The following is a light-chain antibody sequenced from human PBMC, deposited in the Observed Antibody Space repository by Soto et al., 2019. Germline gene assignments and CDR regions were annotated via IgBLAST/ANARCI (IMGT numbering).Light chain of an antibody. V-gene: IGKV3-15*01. CDR3: QQYNFWPPLT. CDR1: QSVNSN. J-gene: IGKJ4*01. CDR2: DAS. Sequence: EIVMTQSPATLSVSPGERATLSCRASQSVNSNLAWYRQKPGQAPRLLISDASTRATGVPARFSGSGSGTEDSLTISSLQSADSGIYYCQQYNFWPPLTFGGGTKVEIK.